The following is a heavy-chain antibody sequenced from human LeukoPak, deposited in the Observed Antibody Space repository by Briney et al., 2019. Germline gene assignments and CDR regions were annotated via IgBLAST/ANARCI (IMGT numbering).Heavy chain of an antibody. J-gene: IGHJ4*02. V-gene: IGHV3-30*02. Sequence: PGGSLRLSCAASGFTFSSYGMHWVRQAPGKGLEWVAFIRYDGSNKYYADSVKGRFTISRDNSKNTLYLQMNSLRAEDTAVYYCARDRRRGRVATGDYWGQGTLVTVSS. CDR2: IRYDGSNK. D-gene: IGHD5-12*01. CDR1: GFTFSSYG. CDR3: ARDRRRGRVATGDY.